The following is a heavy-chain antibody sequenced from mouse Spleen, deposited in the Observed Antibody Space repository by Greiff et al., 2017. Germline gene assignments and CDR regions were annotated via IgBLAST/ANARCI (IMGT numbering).Heavy chain of an antibody. J-gene: IGHJ1*01. CDR1: GYTFTNYW. Sequence: VQLQQSGAELVRPGTSVKMSCKASGYTFTNYWIGWAKQRPGHGLEWIGDIYPGGGYTNYNEKFKGKATLTADKSSSTAYMQFSSLTSEDSAIYYCAFTAHWYFDVWGAGTTVTVSS. CDR3: AFTAHWYFDV. CDR2: IYPGGGYT. V-gene: IGHV1-63*01. D-gene: IGHD1-2*01.